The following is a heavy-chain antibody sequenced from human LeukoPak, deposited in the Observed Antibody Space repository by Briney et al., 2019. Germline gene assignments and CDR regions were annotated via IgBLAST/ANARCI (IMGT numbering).Heavy chain of an antibody. CDR3: ARDGGTAHYNYYGMDV. Sequence: TGGSLRLSCAASGFTFSSYEINWVRQAPGKGLGWLSYISSSGSTIYYADSVKGRFTISRDNAKNSLYLQMNSLRAEDTAVYYCARDGGTAHYNYYGMDVWGQGATVTVSS. CDR2: ISSSGSTI. CDR1: GFTFSSYE. V-gene: IGHV3-48*03. D-gene: IGHD2-8*02. J-gene: IGHJ6*02.